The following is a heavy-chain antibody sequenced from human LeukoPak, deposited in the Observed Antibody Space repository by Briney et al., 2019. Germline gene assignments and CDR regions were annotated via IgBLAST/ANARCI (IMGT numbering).Heavy chain of an antibody. CDR2: INTNTGNP. D-gene: IGHD3-16*01. CDR3: AREGGSYSSGRIIDY. V-gene: IGHV7-4-1*02. Sequence: ASVKVFCKASGGTFTSYAMNWVRQAPGRGLEWMGWINTNTGNPTYAQGFTGRFVFSLDTSVSTAYLQISSLKAEDTAVYYCAREGGSYSSGRIIDYWGQGTLVTVSS. J-gene: IGHJ4*02. CDR1: GGTFTSYA.